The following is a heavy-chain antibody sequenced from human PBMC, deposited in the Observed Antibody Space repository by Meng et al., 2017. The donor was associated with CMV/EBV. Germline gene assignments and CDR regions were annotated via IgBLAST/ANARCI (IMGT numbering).Heavy chain of an antibody. CDR1: GFSFSDYY. CDR2: ISGSGRIK. Sequence: GESLKISCVASGFSFSDYYMSWIRQAPGKGLEYISYISGSGRIKYSADSVKGRFTISRDNAKSSLYLQMNSLRAEDTAIYYCTRNHEYGDQRYGMDVWGQGTTVTVSS. J-gene: IGHJ6*02. D-gene: IGHD4-17*01. V-gene: IGHV3-11*04. CDR3: TRNHEYGDQRYGMDV.